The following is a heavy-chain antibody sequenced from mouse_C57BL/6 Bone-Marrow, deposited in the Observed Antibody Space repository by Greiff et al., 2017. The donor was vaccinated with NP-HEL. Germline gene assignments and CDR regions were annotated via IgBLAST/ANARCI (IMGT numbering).Heavy chain of an antibody. J-gene: IGHJ1*03. CDR2: IDPETGGT. D-gene: IGHD2-4*01. CDR1: GYTFTDYE. CDR3: TRRDDCDVYWYFDV. Sequence: VQLQQSGAELVRPGASVTLSCTASGYTFTDYEMHWVKQTPVHGLEWIGAIDPETGGTAYNEKFKGKAILTADKSSSTAYMELRSLRSEDSAVYYCTRRDDCDVYWYFDVWGTGTTVTVSS. V-gene: IGHV1-15*01.